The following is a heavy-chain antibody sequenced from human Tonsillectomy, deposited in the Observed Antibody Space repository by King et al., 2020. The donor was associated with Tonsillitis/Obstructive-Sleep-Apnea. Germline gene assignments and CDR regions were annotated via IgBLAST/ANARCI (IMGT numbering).Heavy chain of an antibody. CDR2: ISSSGSTI. D-gene: IGHD2-2*01. CDR3: AREGCSSTSCYDY. J-gene: IGHJ4*02. Sequence: IQLVQSGGGLVQPGGSLRLSCAASGFTFSSYEMNWVRQAPGKGLEWVSYISSSGSTIYYADSVKGRFTISRDNAKNSLYLQMNSLRAEDTAVYYCAREGCSSTSCYDYWAREPWSPSPQ. V-gene: IGHV3-48*03. CDR1: GFTFSSYE.